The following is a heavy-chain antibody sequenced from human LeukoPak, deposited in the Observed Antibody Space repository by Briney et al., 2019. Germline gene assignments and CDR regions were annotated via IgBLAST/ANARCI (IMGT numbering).Heavy chain of an antibody. D-gene: IGHD5-18*01. V-gene: IGHV1-69*01. CDR2: IIPIFGTA. CDR1: GGTFSSYA. CDR3: AMRGYSYGYDY. J-gene: IGHJ4*02. Sequence: ASVKVSCKASGGTFSSYAISWVRQAPGQGLEWMGGIIPIFGTANYAQKFQGRVTITADESTSTAYMELSSLRSEDMAVYYCAMRGYSYGYDYWGQGTLVTVSS.